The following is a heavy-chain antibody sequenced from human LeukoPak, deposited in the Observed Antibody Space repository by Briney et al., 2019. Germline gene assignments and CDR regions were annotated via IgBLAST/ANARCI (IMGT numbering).Heavy chain of an antibody. V-gene: IGHV3-74*03. CDR1: GFTFSRYW. Sequence: GGSLRLSCAASGFTFSRYWMHWVRQVPEKGLVWVARISPDESDVTYADSVKGRFTISRDNAKNTLYLQMNSLRVEDTAVYYCVTRLCSISACRASSYLSFDVWGKGTTVTVSS. CDR3: VTRLCSISACRASSYLSFDV. J-gene: IGHJ6*04. D-gene: IGHD3-10*02. CDR2: ISPDESDV.